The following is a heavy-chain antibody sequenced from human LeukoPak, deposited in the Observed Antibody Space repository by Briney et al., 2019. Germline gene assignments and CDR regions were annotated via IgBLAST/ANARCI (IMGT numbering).Heavy chain of an antibody. J-gene: IGHJ4*02. D-gene: IGHD3-16*02. CDR1: GYTFTSYY. CDR2: INPSGGST. V-gene: IGHV1-46*01. CDR3: ARDHYDYVWGSYPTLIDY. Sequence: GASVKVSCRASGYTFTSYYMHWVRQAPGQGLEWMGIINPSGGSTSYAQKFQGRVTMTRDTSTSTVYMELRSLRSDDTAVYYCARDHYDYVWGSYPTLIDYWGQGTLVTVSS.